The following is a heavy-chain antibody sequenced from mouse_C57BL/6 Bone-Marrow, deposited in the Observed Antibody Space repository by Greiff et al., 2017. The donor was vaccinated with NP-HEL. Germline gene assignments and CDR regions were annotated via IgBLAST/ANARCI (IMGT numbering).Heavy chain of an antibody. CDR2: ISYDGSN. CDR1: GYSITSGYY. J-gene: IGHJ2*01. V-gene: IGHV3-6*01. CDR3: ARGLYCGNYFDY. D-gene: IGHD2-1*01. Sequence: EVKLQESGPGLVKPSQSLSLTCSVTGYSITSGYYWNWIRQFPGNKLEWMGYISYDGSNNYNPSLKNRISITRDTSKNQFFLKLNSVTTEDTATYYCARGLYCGNYFDYWGQGTTLTVSS.